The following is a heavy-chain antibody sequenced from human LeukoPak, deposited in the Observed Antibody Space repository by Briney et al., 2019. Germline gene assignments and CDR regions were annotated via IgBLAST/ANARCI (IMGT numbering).Heavy chain of an antibody. CDR2: INYKGGTT. V-gene: IGHV3-64*02. D-gene: IGHD1-14*01. J-gene: IGHJ4*02. Sequence: GGSLRLSCAASGFILSSFSMHWVRQSPGRGLQYVSAINYKGGTTYYADSVKGRFTISRDNSKNTLYLQIASLRDEDMGVYYCARVGPETAFDYWGQGTLVTVSS. CDR3: ARVGPETAFDY. CDR1: GFILSSFS.